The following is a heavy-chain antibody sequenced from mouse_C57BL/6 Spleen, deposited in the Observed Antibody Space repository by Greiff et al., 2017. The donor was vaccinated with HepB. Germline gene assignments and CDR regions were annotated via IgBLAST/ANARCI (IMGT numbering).Heavy chain of an antibody. V-gene: IGHV1-69*01. CDR3: AIGGYYEIDY. Sequence: QVQLQQSGAELVMPGASVKLSCKASGYTFTSYWMHWVKQRPGQGLEWIGEIDPSDSYTNYNQKFKGKSTLTVDKSSSTAYMQLSSLTSEDSAVYYCAIGGYYEIDYWGQGTTLTVSS. J-gene: IGHJ2*01. CDR2: IDPSDSYT. D-gene: IGHD2-3*01. CDR1: GYTFTSYW.